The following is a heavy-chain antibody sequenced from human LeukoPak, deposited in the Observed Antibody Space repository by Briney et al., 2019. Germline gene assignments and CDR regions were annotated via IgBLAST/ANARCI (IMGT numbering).Heavy chain of an antibody. Sequence: ASVKVSCKASGNSGDTFNTHGVSWVRQAPGQGLEWMGWISANNGNTHYAPKFQDRVTLTTDSSTSTVYLDLSRLRSDDTAMYYCTRDERPTLMIGTPLYNWFGPWGQGTLVTVSS. CDR3: TRDERPTLMIGTPLYNWFGP. CDR1: GNSGDTFNTHG. D-gene: IGHD1-14*01. J-gene: IGHJ5*02. V-gene: IGHV1-18*01. CDR2: ISANNGNT.